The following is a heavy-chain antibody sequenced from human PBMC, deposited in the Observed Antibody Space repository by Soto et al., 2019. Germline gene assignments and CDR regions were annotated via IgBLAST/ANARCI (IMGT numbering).Heavy chain of an antibody. V-gene: IGHV4-59*01. CDR2: IYYSGST. J-gene: IGHJ4*02. D-gene: IGHD6-19*01. Sequence: SETLSLTCTVSGGSISSYYWRWIRQPPGKGLEWIGYIYYSGSTNYNPSLKSRVTISVDTSKNQFSLKLSSVTAADTAVYYCARASGGGWYLYDYWGQGSLVIVSS. CDR1: GGSISSYY. CDR3: ARASGGGWYLYDY.